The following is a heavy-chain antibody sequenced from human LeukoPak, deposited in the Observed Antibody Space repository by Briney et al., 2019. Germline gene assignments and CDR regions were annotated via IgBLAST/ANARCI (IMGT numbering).Heavy chain of an antibody. J-gene: IGHJ4*02. Sequence: GGSLRLSCAASGFTFSSYAMSWVRQAPGKGLEWVSAISGSGGSTYYADSVKGRFTISRDNSKNTLYLQMNSLKTEDTAVYYCTTVLKYRLLRVDYWGQGTLVTVSS. D-gene: IGHD2-2*01. CDR1: GFTFSSYA. CDR2: ISGSGGST. V-gene: IGHV3-23*01. CDR3: TTVLKYRLLRVDY.